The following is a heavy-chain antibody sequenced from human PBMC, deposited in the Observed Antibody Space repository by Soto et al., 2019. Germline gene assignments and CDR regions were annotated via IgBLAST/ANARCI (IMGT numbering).Heavy chain of an antibody. CDR1: GYSFTSYW. V-gene: IGHV5-51*01. CDR3: ARHITARPGYSSGWYFDY. Sequence: GESLKISCKGSGYSFTSYWIGWVRQMPGKGLEWMGIIYPGDSDTRYSPSFQGQVTISADKSISTAYLQWSSLKASDTAMYYCARHITARPGYSSGWYFDYWGQGTLVTVSS. CDR2: IYPGDSDT. D-gene: IGHD6-19*01. J-gene: IGHJ4*02.